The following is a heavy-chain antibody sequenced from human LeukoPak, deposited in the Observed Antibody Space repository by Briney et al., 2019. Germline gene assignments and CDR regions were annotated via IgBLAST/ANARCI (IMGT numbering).Heavy chain of an antibody. J-gene: IGHJ4*02. Sequence: GGSLRLSCAASGFTFSSYSMNWVRQAPGKGREWVSYISSSSSTIYYADSVKGRFTISRDNSRNTVYVQMNSLTPEDTAVYYCVKGLDYSSSQMDSWGQGTLVTVSS. V-gene: IGHV3-48*01. CDR3: VKGLDYSSSQMDS. CDR2: ISSSSSTI. CDR1: GFTFSSYS. D-gene: IGHD6-6*01.